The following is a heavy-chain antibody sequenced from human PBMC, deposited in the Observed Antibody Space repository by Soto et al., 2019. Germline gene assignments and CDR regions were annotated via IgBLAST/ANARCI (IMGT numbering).Heavy chain of an antibody. Sequence: DVQLVESGGGLVQPGGSLRLSCAASGFTFNTYSMNWVRQAPGKGLEWVSYISRTNTIHYADSVRGRFTISRENAKNSLYLQMNSLRAEDTAVYFCTRDPHALDYWGQGTLVTVSS. CDR2: ISRTNTI. J-gene: IGHJ4*02. CDR1: GFTFNTYS. CDR3: TRDPHALDY. V-gene: IGHV3-48*01.